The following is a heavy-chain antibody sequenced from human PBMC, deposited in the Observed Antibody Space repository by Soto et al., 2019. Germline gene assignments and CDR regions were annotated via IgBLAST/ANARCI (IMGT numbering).Heavy chain of an antibody. J-gene: IGHJ6*02. CDR1: GGSIHSGGYY. V-gene: IGHV4-31*03. CDR3: VREAATLVNNRYDYYGLDV. D-gene: IGHD6-13*01. Sequence: QVQMQESGPGLVKPSQTLSLTCTVSGGSIHSGGYYWTWIRQHPGKGLEWIGNIYFTGSTYYNPSLKSRITISVDTSMNQFSLKLNSVTDADTAVYYCVREAATLVNNRYDYYGLDVWGQGTTVTVSS. CDR2: IYFTGST.